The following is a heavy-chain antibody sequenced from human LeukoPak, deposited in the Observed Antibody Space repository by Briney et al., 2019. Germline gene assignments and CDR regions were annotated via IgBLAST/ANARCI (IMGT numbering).Heavy chain of an antibody. V-gene: IGHV3-9*01. D-gene: IGHD6-19*01. CDR2: ISWNGGSI. CDR1: GFTFDDYA. CDR3: AKDIEAAVAVRPPLFDY. Sequence: PGGSLRLSCAASGFTFDDYAMHWVRQAPGKGLEWVSGISWNGGSIGYADSVKGRFTISRDNAKNSLYLQMNSLRAEDTALYYCAKDIEAAVAVRPPLFDYWGQGTLATVSS. J-gene: IGHJ4*02.